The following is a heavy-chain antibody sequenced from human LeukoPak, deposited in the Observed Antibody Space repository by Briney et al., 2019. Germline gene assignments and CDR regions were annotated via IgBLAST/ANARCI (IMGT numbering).Heavy chain of an antibody. Sequence: GGSLRLSCAASGFTFSSYAMHWVRQAPGKGLEWVAVISYDGSNKYYADSVKGRFTISRDNAKNSLYLQMNSLRAEDTAVYYCASSTGYYDFWSGYYTSLSDYYGMDVWGQGTTVTVSS. J-gene: IGHJ6*02. CDR2: ISYDGSNK. CDR3: ASSTGYYDFWSGYYTSLSDYYGMDV. V-gene: IGHV3-30-3*01. CDR1: GFTFSSYA. D-gene: IGHD3-3*01.